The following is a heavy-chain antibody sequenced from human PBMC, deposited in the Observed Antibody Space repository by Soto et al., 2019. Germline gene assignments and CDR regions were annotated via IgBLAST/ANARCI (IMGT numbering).Heavy chain of an antibody. CDR3: ARATPAGSADF. D-gene: IGHD2-2*01. J-gene: IGHJ4*02. CDR2: ISYSGSS. Sequence: QVQLQESGPGLVKPSQTLSLTCTVSGGPNIRDGYYWSWIRQHPGKGLEWIAYISYSGSSYSNPSLKSRVTISADTSKNQFSLRLTSVTAADTAVYFCARATPAGSADFWGQGTLVTASS. CDR1: GGPNIRDGYY. V-gene: IGHV4-31*03.